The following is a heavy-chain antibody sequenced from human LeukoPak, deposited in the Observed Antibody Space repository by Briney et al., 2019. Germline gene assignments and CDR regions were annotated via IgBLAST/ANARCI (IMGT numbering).Heavy chain of an antibody. J-gene: IGHJ4*02. V-gene: IGHV3-33*01. CDR3: ASAAGPFDN. CDR2: IWFDGSIK. D-gene: IGHD6-19*01. CDR1: GFTFSSYG. Sequence: GGSLRLSCAASGFTFSSYGMHWVRQAPGKGLEWVAVIWFDGSIKYYADSVKGRFTISRDNSRNTLFLQMNSLRAEDTAVYYCASAAGPFDNWGRGTLVTVSS.